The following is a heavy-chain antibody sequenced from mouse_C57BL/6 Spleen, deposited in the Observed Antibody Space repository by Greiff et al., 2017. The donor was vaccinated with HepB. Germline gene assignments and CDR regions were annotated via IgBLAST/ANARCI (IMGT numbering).Heavy chain of an antibody. CDR3: ARMGTRAMDY. CDR1: GYTFTDYY. V-gene: IGHV1-76*01. CDR2: IYPGSGNT. Sequence: QVQLQQSGAELVRPGASVKLSCKASGYTFTDYYINWVKQRPGQGLEWIARIYPGSGNTYYNEKFKGKATLTADKSSSTAYMQLSSLTSEDSAVYFCARMGTRAMDYWGQGTSVTVSS. J-gene: IGHJ4*01. D-gene: IGHD2-2*01.